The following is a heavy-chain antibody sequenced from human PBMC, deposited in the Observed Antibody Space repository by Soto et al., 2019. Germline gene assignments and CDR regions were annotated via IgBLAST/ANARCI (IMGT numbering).Heavy chain of an antibody. CDR3: AKVRKNYYDSSVFDY. CDR2: ISGSGGST. J-gene: IGHJ4*02. Sequence: GGSLRLSCTASGFTFSSYAMSWVRQAPGKGLEWVSVISGSGGSTYYADSVKGRFTISRDNSKNTLYLQMNSLRAEDTAVYYCAKVRKNYYDSSVFDYWGQGTLVTVSS. D-gene: IGHD3-22*01. V-gene: IGHV3-23*01. CDR1: GFTFSSYA.